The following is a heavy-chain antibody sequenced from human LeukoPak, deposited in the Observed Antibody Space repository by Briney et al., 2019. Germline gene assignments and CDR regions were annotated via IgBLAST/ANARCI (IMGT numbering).Heavy chain of an antibody. CDR1: GYTFTGYL. J-gene: IGHJ4*02. CDR2: INPSGGST. D-gene: IGHD3-22*01. V-gene: IGHV1-46*01. Sequence: GASVKVSCKASGYTFTGYLVHWVRQAPGQGLEWMGIINPSGGSTSYAQKFQGRVTMTRDTSTSTVYMELSSLRSEDTAVYYCASDASYYYDSSGYSVMGHPAPFDYWGQGTLVTVSS. CDR3: ASDASYYYDSSGYSVMGHPAPFDY.